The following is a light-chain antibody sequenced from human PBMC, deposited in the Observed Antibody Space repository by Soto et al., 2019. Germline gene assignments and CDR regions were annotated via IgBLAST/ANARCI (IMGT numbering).Light chain of an antibody. CDR2: DST. CDR3: AAWDDSLNGWV. V-gene: IGLV1-40*01. CDR1: GSNIGAGYD. Sequence: QSVLTQPPSVSGAPGQSVTISCFGSGSNIGAGYDVHWYQQLPGVAPKLLIFDSTNRPSGVPGRFSGSKSGTSASLAISGLQSEDEADYYCAAWDDSLNGWVFGGGTKLTVL. J-gene: IGLJ3*02.